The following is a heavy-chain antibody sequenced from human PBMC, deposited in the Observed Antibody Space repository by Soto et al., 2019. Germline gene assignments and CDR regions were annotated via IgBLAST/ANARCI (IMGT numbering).Heavy chain of an antibody. V-gene: IGHV4-34*01. CDR1: GGSFSGYY. Sequence: QVQLQQWGAGLLKPSETLSLTCAVYGGSFSGYYWSWIRQPPGKGLEWIGEINHSGSTNYNPSLKSRVTISVDTPKNQFSLKLRSVTAADTAVYYCARGHDYGDRRRRDKDYWGQGTLVTVSS. CDR3: ARGHDYGDRRRRDKDY. D-gene: IGHD4-17*01. CDR2: INHSGST. J-gene: IGHJ4*02.